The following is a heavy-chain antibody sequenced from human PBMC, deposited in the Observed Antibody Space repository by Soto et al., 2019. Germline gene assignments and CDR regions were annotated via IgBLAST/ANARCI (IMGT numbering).Heavy chain of an antibody. V-gene: IGHV4-31*03. CDR3: VRGGYCSGGSCYFYYYGMDV. CDR1: GGSISSGGYY. D-gene: IGHD2-15*01. J-gene: IGHJ6*02. CDR2: IYYSGSI. Sequence: QVQLQESGPGLVKPSQTLSLTCTVSGGSISSGGYYWSWIRQHPGKGLEWIGYIYYSGSIYYNPSLKSRVTISVDTSKNQFSLNLSSVTAADTAVYYCVRGGYCSGGSCYFYYYGMDVWGQGTTVTVSS.